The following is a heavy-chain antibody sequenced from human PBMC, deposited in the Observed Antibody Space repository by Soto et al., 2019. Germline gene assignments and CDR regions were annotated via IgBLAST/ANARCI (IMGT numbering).Heavy chain of an antibody. CDR1: GFTFSSYS. V-gene: IGHV3-21*01. CDR2: ISSSSYI. CDR3: ARYCSGGSCRFHDAFDI. J-gene: IGHJ3*02. D-gene: IGHD2-15*01. Sequence: GGSLRLSCAASGFTFSSYSMNWARQAPGKGLEWVSSISSSSYIYYADSVKGRFTISRDNAKNSLYLQMNSLRAEDTAVYYCARYCSGGSCRFHDAFDIWGQGTMVTVSS.